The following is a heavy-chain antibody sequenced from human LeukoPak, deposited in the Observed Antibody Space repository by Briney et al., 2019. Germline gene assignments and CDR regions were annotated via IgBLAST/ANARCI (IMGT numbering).Heavy chain of an antibody. J-gene: IGHJ6*03. CDR1: GGTFSSYA. V-gene: IGHV1-69*01. D-gene: IGHD2-2*01. CDR2: IIPIFGTA. CDR3: ARDLGVVVPAARQYYYYYMDV. Sequence: SVKVSCKASGGTFSSYAISWVRQAPGQGLEWMGGIIPIFGTANYAQKFQGRVTITADESTSTAYMELSSLRSEDTAVYYCARDLGVVVPAARQYYYYYMDVWGKGTTVTVSS.